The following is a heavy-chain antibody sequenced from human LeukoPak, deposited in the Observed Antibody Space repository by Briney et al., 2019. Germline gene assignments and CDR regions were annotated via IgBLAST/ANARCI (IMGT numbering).Heavy chain of an antibody. CDR1: GGSISSSNYY. CDR2: ISYSGTT. CDR3: ASKQWVYYYMDV. Sequence: TPSETLSLTCTVSGGSISSSNYYWGWIHQPPGKGLEWIGSISYSGTTYYNPSLKSRVTIFVDTSKNRFSLKLSSVTAADTAVYYCASKQWVYYYMDVWGKGTTVTVSS. J-gene: IGHJ6*03. V-gene: IGHV4-39*01. D-gene: IGHD1-26*01.